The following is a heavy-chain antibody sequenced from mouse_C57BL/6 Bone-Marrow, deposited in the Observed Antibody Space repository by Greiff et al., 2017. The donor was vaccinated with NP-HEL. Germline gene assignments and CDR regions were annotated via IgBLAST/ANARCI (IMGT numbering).Heavy chain of an antibody. CDR1: GFNIKDDY. D-gene: IGHD3-1*01. J-gene: IGHJ4*01. CDR3: TTGGLYAMDC. Sequence: VQLKESGAELVRPGASVKLSCTASGFNIKDDYMHWVMQRPEQGLEWIGWIDPENGDTEYASKFQGQATITADTSANTADLQLSSLTSENTAVYYCTTGGLYAMDCWGRGTAVTVSS. V-gene: IGHV14-4*01. CDR2: IDPENGDT.